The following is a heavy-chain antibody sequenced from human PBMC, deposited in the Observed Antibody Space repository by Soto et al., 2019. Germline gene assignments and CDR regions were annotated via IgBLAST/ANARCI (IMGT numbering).Heavy chain of an antibody. CDR1: GDTFTSYY. CDR3: ARSSGGNFGIIIEGSNWFDP. J-gene: IGHJ5*02. Sequence: ASVKVSCKAPGDTFTSYYLNWVRQAPGQGLEWMGVINPHGGSTKYAQKFQGRVTMTRDTSRSTAYMELRSLRSDDTAIYYCARSSGGNFGIIIEGSNWFDPWGQGTMVTVYS. CDR2: INPHGGST. D-gene: IGHD3-3*01. V-gene: IGHV1-46*01.